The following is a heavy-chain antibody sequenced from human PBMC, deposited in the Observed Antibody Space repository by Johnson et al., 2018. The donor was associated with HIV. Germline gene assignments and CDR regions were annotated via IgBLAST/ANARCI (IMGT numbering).Heavy chain of an antibody. Sequence: QVQLVESGGGLVKPGGSLRLSCVASGFTFSDYYMSWVRQAPGKGLEWVAVISYDGSDKYYADSVKGRFTISRDNSKNTLYLQMNSLRAEDTAAYSCAKERGISGGFDFWGQGTRVTVSS. CDR3: AKERGISGGFDF. V-gene: IGHV3-30*18. CDR1: GFTFSDYY. J-gene: IGHJ3*01. D-gene: IGHD2-15*01. CDR2: ISYDGSDK.